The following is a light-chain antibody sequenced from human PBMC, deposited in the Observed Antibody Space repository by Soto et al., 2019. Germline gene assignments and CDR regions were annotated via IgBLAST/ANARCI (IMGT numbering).Light chain of an antibody. CDR1: QSLVYSDGIAY. CDR3: MQATHWPPT. J-gene: IGKJ1*01. V-gene: IGKV2-30*01. CDR2: RAS. Sequence: DVVMTQSPLSLPVTVGQPASISCRSSQSLVYSDGIAYLNWFHQRPGQSPKRLIYRASKRDSGVPDRCGGSEAGTDFTLKISRVEAEDVVVYSXMQATHWPPTFGPGTKVEIK.